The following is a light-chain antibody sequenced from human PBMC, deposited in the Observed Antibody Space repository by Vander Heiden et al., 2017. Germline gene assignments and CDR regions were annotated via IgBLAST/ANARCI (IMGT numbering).Light chain of an antibody. CDR2: GAS. CDR3: QQYGSSPPRLT. CDR1: QSVSSSY. Sequence: EIVLSQSPGTLSFSPQERAPLSCRASQSVSSSYVAWYQQKPGQAPRLLIYGASSRATGIPDRFSGSGSGTDFTLTISRLEPEDFAVYYCQQYGSSPPRLTFGGGTKVEIK. V-gene: IGKV3-20*01. J-gene: IGKJ4*01.